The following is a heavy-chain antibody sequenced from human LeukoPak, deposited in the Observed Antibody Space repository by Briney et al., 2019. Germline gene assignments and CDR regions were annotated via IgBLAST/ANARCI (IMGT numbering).Heavy chain of an antibody. Sequence: GGSLRLSCAASGFTFTRSAMGWVRQAPGKGLEWVAVISYDGSNKYCADSVKGRFTISRDNSKNTLYLQMNSLRAEDTAVYYCARDSYYYDSSGYPDYWGQGTLVTVSS. V-gene: IGHV3-30-3*01. CDR1: GFTFTRSA. D-gene: IGHD3-22*01. CDR3: ARDSYYYDSSGYPDY. J-gene: IGHJ4*02. CDR2: ISYDGSNK.